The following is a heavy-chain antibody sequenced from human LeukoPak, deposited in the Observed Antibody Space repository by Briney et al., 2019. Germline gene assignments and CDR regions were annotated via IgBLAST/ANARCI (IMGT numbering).Heavy chain of an antibody. D-gene: IGHD2-2*01. CDR1: GGSFSDYF. CDR3: ARDVVVVPAAIHYGMDV. Sequence: ETLSLTCAVYGGSFSDYFWGWIRQPPGKGLEWIGEINQSGRTYYNPSLKSRVTISVDTSKNQFSLNLSSVTAADTAVYYCARDVVVVPAAIHYGMDVWGQGTTVTVSS. V-gene: IGHV4-34*01. CDR2: INQSGRT. J-gene: IGHJ6*02.